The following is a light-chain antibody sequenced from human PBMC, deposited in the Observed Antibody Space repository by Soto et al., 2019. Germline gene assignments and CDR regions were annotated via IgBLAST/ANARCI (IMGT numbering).Light chain of an antibody. V-gene: IGKV1-5*03. J-gene: IGKJ1*01. Sequence: DIQMTQAPSTRAGSVGDRFTTTYRDIQALSSWVAWYQQKPGKAPKLLIYTASNLTSGVPSRFSGSGSGTDFTLTISSLQPDDFATYYCQHYNSYSEAFGQGTKVDIK. CDR3: QHYNSYSEA. CDR2: TAS. CDR1: QALSSW.